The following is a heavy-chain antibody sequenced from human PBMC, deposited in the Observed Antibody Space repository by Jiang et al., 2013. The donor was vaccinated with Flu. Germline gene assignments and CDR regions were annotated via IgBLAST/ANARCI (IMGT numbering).Heavy chain of an antibody. CDR3: ARASSSYDFWSGYFDAFDI. D-gene: IGHD3-3*01. J-gene: IGHJ3*02. Sequence: GSGLVKPSETLSLTCTVSGGSISSYYWSWIRQPPGKGLEWIGYIYYSGSTNYNPSLKSRVTISVDTSKNQFSLKLSSVTAADTAVYYCARASSSYDFWSGYFDAFDIWGQGTMVTVSS. CDR1: GGSISSYY. CDR2: IYYSGST. V-gene: IGHV4-59*01.